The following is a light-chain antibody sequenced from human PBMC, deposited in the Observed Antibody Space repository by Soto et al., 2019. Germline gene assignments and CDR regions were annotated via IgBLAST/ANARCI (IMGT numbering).Light chain of an antibody. V-gene: IGKV1-39*01. Sequence: DIQMTQSPSSLSASVGDGVTITCRASHNISTYLHWYQRKPGQAPKFLIYETSKLQPWVQSRFSGSGSGTDFSLTISNVHPEDFATYYCQQSYSTVYTFGQGTKLEIK. CDR2: ETS. CDR1: HNISTY. CDR3: QQSYSTVYT. J-gene: IGKJ2*01.